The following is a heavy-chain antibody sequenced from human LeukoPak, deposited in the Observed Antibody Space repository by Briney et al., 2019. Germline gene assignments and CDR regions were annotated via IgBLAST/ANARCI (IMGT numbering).Heavy chain of an antibody. CDR1: GYTFTSYG. V-gene: IGHV1-18*01. CDR2: ISAYNGNT. J-gene: IGHJ1*01. Sequence: ASVKVSCKASGYTFTSYGISWVRQAPGQGLEWMGWISAYNGNTNYAQKLQGRVTMTTDTSTSTAYMELRSLRSDDTAVYYCARSMAPSGSLYFQHWGQGTLVTVSS. D-gene: IGHD6-13*01. CDR3: ARSMAPSGSLYFQH.